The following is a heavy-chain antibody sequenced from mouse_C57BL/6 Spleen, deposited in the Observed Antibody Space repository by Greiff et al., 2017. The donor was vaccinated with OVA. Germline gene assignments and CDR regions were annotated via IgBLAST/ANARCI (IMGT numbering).Heavy chain of an antibody. V-gene: IGHV5-17*01. CDR3: ARPDYYGSSSYFDY. Sequence: EVMLVESGGGLVKPGGSLKLSCAASGFTFSDYGMHWVRQAPEKGLEWVAYISSGSSTIYYADTVKGRFTISRDNAKTTLFLQMTSLRSEDTAMYYCARPDYYGSSSYFDYWGQGTTLTVSS. CDR1: GFTFSDYG. D-gene: IGHD1-1*01. J-gene: IGHJ2*01. CDR2: ISSGSSTI.